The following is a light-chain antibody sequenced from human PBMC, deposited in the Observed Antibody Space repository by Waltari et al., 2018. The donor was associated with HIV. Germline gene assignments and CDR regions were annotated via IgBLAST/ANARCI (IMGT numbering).Light chain of an antibody. V-gene: IGLV1-40*01. Sequence: QSVLTQPPSVSGAPGQRITIPCTGSSSNIGAGFAVHWYQQLPGKAPKVRIYGNSNRPSGVPDRFSGSKSGTSASLAITGLQADDEGDYYCQSYDSSLRGHVFGSGTRVTVL. CDR3: QSYDSSLRGHV. CDR2: GNS. J-gene: IGLJ1*01. CDR1: SSNIGAGFA.